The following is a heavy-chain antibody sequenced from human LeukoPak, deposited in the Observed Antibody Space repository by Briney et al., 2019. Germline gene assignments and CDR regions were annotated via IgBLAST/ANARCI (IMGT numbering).Heavy chain of an antibody. CDR1: GYTFTSYD. Sequence: AASVKVSCKASGYTFTSYDINWVRQATGQGLEWMGWMNPNSGNTGYAQKFQGRVTMTRNTSISTAYMELSSLRSEDTAVYYCARRDPGSGYAFDYWGQGTLVTVSS. V-gene: IGHV1-8*01. CDR2: MNPNSGNT. J-gene: IGHJ4*02. D-gene: IGHD3-3*01. CDR3: ARRDPGSGYAFDY.